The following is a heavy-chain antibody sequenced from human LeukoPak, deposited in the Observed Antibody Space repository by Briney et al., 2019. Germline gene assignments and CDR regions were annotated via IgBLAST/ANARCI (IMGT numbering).Heavy chain of an antibody. Sequence: GGSLRLSCAAPGFTFSSYSMNWVRQAPGKGLEWVSSISSSSSYIYYADSVKGRFTISRDNAKNSLYLQMNSLRAEDTAVYYCARDFPEITMVRGAPDYWGQGTLVTVSS. CDR2: ISSSSSYI. J-gene: IGHJ4*02. D-gene: IGHD3-10*01. CDR3: ARDFPEITMVRGAPDY. CDR1: GFTFSSYS. V-gene: IGHV3-21*01.